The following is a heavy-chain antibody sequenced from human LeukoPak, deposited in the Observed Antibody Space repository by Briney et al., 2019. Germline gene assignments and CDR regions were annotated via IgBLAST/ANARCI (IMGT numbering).Heavy chain of an antibody. CDR1: GYTFTSYY. CDR2: INPRTGVP. CDR3: ARDQGQWLTRFGIDH. Sequence: ASVKVSCKASGYTFTSYYMHWVRQAPGQGLEWVGWINPRTGVPDLAQKFRGRVTLTRDTSITTAYMEVSSLRSDDTAMYYCARDQGQWLTRFGIDHWGQGTLVSVSS. V-gene: IGHV1-2*02. J-gene: IGHJ4*02. D-gene: IGHD6-19*01.